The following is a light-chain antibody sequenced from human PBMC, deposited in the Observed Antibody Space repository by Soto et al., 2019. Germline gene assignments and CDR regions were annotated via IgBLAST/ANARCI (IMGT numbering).Light chain of an antibody. Sequence: EIVLTQSPATLSLSPGERATLSCRASQSVGGHLAWYQQRSGQAPRLLIYDASNRATGIPARFSGSGSGTDFTLTISSLEPEDFAIYYRQQRSNWPITFGQGTRLEIK. V-gene: IGKV3-11*01. CDR1: QSVGGH. CDR3: QQRSNWPIT. J-gene: IGKJ5*01. CDR2: DAS.